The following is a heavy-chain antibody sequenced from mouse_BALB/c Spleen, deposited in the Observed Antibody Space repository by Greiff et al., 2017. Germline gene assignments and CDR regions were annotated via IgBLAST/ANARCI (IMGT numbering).Heavy chain of an antibody. Sequence: VQVVESGPGLVQPSQSLSITCTVSGFSLTSYGVHWVRQSPGKGLEWLGVIWSGGSTDYNAAFISRLSISKDNSKSQVFFKMNSLQADDTAIYYCARSGDWEGWYFDVWGAGTTVTVSS. J-gene: IGHJ1*01. D-gene: IGHD4-1*01. CDR2: IWSGGST. CDR1: GFSLTSYG. V-gene: IGHV2-4-1*01. CDR3: ARSGDWEGWYFDV.